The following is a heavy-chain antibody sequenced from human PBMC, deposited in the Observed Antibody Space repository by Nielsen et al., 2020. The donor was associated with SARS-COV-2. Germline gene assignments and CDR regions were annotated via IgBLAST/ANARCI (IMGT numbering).Heavy chain of an antibody. J-gene: IGHJ6*02. Sequence: GGSLRLSCAASGFTLRDFWMSWVRQAPGKGLEWVSIIYSDGSTYYAGSVKGRLTISRDNSKNTLYLQMNSLRAEDTAVYYCARGGGGMDVWGQGTTVTVSS. CDR1: GFTLRDFW. D-gene: IGHD3-16*01. CDR2: IYSDGST. CDR3: ARGGGGMDV. V-gene: IGHV3-53*01.